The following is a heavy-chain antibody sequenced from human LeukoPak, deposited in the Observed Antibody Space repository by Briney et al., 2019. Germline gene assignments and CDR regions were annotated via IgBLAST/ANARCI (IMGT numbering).Heavy chain of an antibody. CDR3: ARTGSGGSYWFDP. CDR2: INPSGGST. D-gene: IGHD2-15*01. CDR1: GYTFTSYY. J-gene: IGHJ5*02. Sequence: ASVTVSFKASGYTFTSYYMHWVRQAPGQGLEWMGIINPSGGSTSYAQKFQGRVTMTRDTSTSTVYMELSSLRSEDTAVYYCARTGSGGSYWFDPWGQGTLVTVSS. V-gene: IGHV1-46*01.